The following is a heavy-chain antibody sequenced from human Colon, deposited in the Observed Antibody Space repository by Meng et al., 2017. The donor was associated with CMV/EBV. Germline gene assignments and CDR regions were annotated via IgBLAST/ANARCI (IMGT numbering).Heavy chain of an antibody. CDR3: ARGYCTDATCYTGFWFDP. D-gene: IGHD2-8*01. CDR1: GYTFTSYG. CDR2: ISAYNGNT. J-gene: IGHJ5*02. Sequence: ASVTVSCKASGYTFTSYGISWVRQAPGQGLEWMGWISAYNGNTNYAQKLQGRVTMTTDSSTNTAYMELRNLKSDDTAVYYCARGYCTDATCYTGFWFDPWGQGTLVTVSS. V-gene: IGHV1-18*01.